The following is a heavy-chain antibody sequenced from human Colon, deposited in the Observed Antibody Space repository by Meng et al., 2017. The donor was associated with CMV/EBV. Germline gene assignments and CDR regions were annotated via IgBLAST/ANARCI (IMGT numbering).Heavy chain of an antibody. Sequence: GSLRLSCAVSGDSISSGYYWGWIRQPPGKGLEWIVGAYHTGTTFYNPSLKSRVTISVDTSNNQFSLQLNSVTAADTALYYCARHGAVYQMNTPYHNWGQGKLVTVSS. CDR1: GDSISSGYY. J-gene: IGHJ4*02. CDR3: ARHGAVYQMNTPYHN. CDR2: AYHTGTT. V-gene: IGHV4-38-2*01. D-gene: IGHD2-2*01.